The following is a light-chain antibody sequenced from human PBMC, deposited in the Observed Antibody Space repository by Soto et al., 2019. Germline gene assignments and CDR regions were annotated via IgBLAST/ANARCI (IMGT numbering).Light chain of an antibody. V-gene: IGKV3-20*01. J-gene: IGKJ2*01. CDR2: GAS. CDR1: QSVSSSY. Sequence: EIVLTQSPGTLSLSPGERATLSCRASQSVSSSYLAWYQQKPGQAPRLLIYGASSRATDIPDRFSGSGSGTDFTLTISRLEPEDFAVYYCQQYGSSPYTCGQGTKLEIK. CDR3: QQYGSSPYT.